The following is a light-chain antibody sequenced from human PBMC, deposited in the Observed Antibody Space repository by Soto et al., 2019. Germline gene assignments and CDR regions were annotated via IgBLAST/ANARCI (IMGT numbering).Light chain of an antibody. J-gene: IGKJ3*01. V-gene: IGKV1-33*01. CDR3: QQYENRPYT. CDR1: QDISKF. Sequence: DIQMTQAPSSLSASIGDRVCFTWQASQDISKFLNWYQHKPGQAPSLLIYDASKSHFGVPSRFSGSGSGTDFTFAISSLQPEDNATYYCQQYENRPYTLGPGTKVDIK. CDR2: DAS.